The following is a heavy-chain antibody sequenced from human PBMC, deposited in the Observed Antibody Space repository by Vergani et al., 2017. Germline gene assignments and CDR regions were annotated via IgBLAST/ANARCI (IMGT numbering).Heavy chain of an antibody. J-gene: IGHJ6*02. CDR2: IVVGSGNT. CDR1: GFTFSNSA. CDR3: GASQRRYFDWILSGRDYYGMDV. Sequence: QMQLVQFGPEVKKPGTSVKVSCKSSGFTFSNSAMQWVRQAREERLEWIGWIVVGSGNTNYAPKFQERVTITRDMSTSTAYMELSSLRSKDTAVYYCGASQRRYFDWILSGRDYYGMDVWGQGTTVTVSS. V-gene: IGHV1-58*02. D-gene: IGHD3-9*01.